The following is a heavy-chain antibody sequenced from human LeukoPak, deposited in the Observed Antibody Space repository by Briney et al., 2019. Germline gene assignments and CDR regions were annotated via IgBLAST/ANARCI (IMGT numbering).Heavy chain of an antibody. CDR1: GGTFSSYA. D-gene: IGHD1-20*01. CDR3: ARDNNWNWFDP. CDR2: IIPIFGTA. J-gene: IGHJ5*02. V-gene: IGHV1-69*13. Sequence: VASVTVSFKASGGTFSSYAISWVRQAPGQGLEWMGGIIPIFGTANYAQKFQGRVTITADESTSTAYMELSSLRSEDTAVYYCARDNNWNWFDPWGQGTLVTVSS.